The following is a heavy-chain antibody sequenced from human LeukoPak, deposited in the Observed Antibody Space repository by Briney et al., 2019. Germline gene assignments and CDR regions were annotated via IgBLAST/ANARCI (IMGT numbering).Heavy chain of an antibody. Sequence: ASMKVSCKASGYTFTSYGINWVRQAPGQGLEWMGSIITYNGNTNYAQRVQGRVTMTTDTSTSTAYMELRSLRSDDTAMYFCARGIVGNTNWFDPWGQGTLVTVSS. CDR3: ARGIVGNTNWFDP. CDR2: IITYNGNT. J-gene: IGHJ5*02. CDR1: GYTFTSYG. V-gene: IGHV1-18*04. D-gene: IGHD1-26*01.